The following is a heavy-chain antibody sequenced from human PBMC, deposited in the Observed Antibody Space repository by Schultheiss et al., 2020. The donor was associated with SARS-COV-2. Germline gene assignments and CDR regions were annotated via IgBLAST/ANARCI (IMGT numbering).Heavy chain of an antibody. J-gene: IGHJ5*02. CDR1: GGSISSGGYY. D-gene: IGHD4-17*01. CDR2: IYYSGST. CDR3: ARDYGDYDWFDP. Sequence: SCTVSGGSISSGGYYWSWIRQHPGKGLEWIGYIYYSGSTYYNPSLKSRVTISVDTSKNQFSLKLSSVTAADTAVYYCARDYGDYDWFDPWGQGTLVTVSS. V-gene: IGHV4-31*03.